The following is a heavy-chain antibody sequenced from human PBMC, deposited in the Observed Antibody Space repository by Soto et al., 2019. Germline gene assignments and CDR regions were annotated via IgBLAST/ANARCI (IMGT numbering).Heavy chain of an antibody. V-gene: IGHV3-23*01. CDR3: AKDASYSITGTEEVEYYFDY. CDR1: GFTFSSYA. Sequence: GGSLRLSCAASGFTFSSYAMSWVRQAPGKGLEWVSAISGSGGSTYYADSVKGRFTISRDNSKNTLYLQMNSLRAEDTAVYYCAKDASYSITGTEEVEYYFDYWGQGTLVTVSS. CDR2: ISGSGGST. J-gene: IGHJ4*02. D-gene: IGHD1-20*01.